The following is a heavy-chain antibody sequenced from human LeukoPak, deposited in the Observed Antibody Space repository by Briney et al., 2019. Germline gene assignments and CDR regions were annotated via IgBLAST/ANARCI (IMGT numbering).Heavy chain of an antibody. V-gene: IGHV4-59*01. CDR3: ARETTLTGYSSGLGFNY. D-gene: IGHD6-19*01. J-gene: IGHJ4*02. CDR1: GGSISVWY. Sequence: SETLSLTCAVSGGSISVWYWSWIRQPPGKGLEWIGHIYDSGTTNYNPSLKSRVTMSVDSSKNQFSLKLTSVTAADTAVYYCARETTLTGYSSGLGFNYWGQGTLVTVSS. CDR2: IYDSGTT.